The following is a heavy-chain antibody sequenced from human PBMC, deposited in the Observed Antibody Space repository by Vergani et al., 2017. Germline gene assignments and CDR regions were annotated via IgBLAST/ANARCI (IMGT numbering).Heavy chain of an antibody. Sequence: QVQLVESGGGVVQPGRSLRLSCAASGFTFSSYGMHWVRQAPGKGLEWVAVISYDGSNKYYADSVKGRFTISRDNSKNTLYLQINALRADDTAVFYCVKFVTCSGTYCRHYWGQGALVIVSS. J-gene: IGHJ4*02. CDR2: ISYDGSNK. CDR3: VKFVTCSGTYCRHY. CDR1: GFTFSSYG. V-gene: IGHV3-30*18. D-gene: IGHD2-15*01.